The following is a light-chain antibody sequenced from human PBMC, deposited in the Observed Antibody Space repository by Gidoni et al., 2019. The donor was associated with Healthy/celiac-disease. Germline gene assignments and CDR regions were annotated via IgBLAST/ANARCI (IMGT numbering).Light chain of an antibody. V-gene: IGKV2-28*01. J-gene: IGKJ4*01. CDR3: MQALQTPT. CDR1: QSLLHSNGYNY. CDR2: LGS. Sequence: IVMTQSPLSLPVTLGEPASISCRSSQSLLHSNGYNYLDWYLQKPGQSPQLLIYLGSNRASGVPDRFSGSGSGTDFTLKISRVEAEDVGVYYCMQALQTPTFGGGTKVQIK.